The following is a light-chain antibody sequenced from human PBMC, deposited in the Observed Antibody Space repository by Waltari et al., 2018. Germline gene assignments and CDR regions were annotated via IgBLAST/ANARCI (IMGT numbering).Light chain of an antibody. V-gene: IGLV3-10*01. CDR2: EDN. CDR3: YSTDSSGNLLV. CDR1: ALPKSY. J-gene: IGLJ2*01. Sequence: SYELTQPRSVSVSPGQTATITCSGDALPKSYAFWYQQKSGPAPVMVNYEDNKRPSGIPERCSGSSSGTLAVLSSSGAQVGDEADYYCYSTDSSGNLLVFGGGTKLTVL.